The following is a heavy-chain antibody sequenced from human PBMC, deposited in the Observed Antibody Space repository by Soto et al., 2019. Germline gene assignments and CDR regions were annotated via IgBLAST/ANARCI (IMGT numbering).Heavy chain of an antibody. J-gene: IGHJ4*02. Sequence: GGSLRLSCAASGFTFSNAWMNWVRQAPGKGLEWVGRIKSKTDGGTTDYAAPVKGRFTISRDDSKNTLYLQMNSLKTEDTAVYYCTATYYDILTGYLSGDYWGQGTLVTVSS. CDR2: IKSKTDGGTT. D-gene: IGHD3-9*01. V-gene: IGHV3-15*07. CDR1: GFTFSNAW. CDR3: TATYYDILTGYLSGDY.